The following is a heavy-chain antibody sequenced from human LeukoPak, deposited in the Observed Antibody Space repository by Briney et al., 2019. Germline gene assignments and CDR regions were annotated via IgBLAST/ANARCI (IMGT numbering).Heavy chain of an antibody. J-gene: IGHJ4*02. Sequence: GGSLRLSCAASGFTFSSYAMTWVRQAPGKGLEWVSAISASGGSTYYADSVKGRFTISRDNAKNPLYLQMNSLRAEGTAVYYCARAGWAPGASRGRVFDYWGQGTLVTVSS. CDR3: ARAGWAPGASRGRVFDY. CDR2: ISASGGST. D-gene: IGHD3-16*01. CDR1: GFTFSSYA. V-gene: IGHV3-23*01.